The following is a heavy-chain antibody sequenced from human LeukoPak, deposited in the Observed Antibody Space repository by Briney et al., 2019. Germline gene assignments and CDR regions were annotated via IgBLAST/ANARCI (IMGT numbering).Heavy chain of an antibody. V-gene: IGHV3-48*03. Sequence: GGSLRLSCAASGFTFSSYEMNWVRQAPGKGLEWVSYISSSGSTIYYADSVKGRFTIPRDNAKNSLYLQMNSLRAEDTAVYYCARVVVAGPIDYWGQGTLVTVSS. J-gene: IGHJ4*02. CDR2: ISSSGSTI. D-gene: IGHD6-19*01. CDR3: ARVVVAGPIDY. CDR1: GFTFSSYE.